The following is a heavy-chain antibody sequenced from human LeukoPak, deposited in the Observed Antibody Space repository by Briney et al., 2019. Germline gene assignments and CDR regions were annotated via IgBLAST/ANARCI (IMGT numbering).Heavy chain of an antibody. D-gene: IGHD3-10*01. CDR3: ARDGLDYYGSGRYYYYYMDV. Sequence: ASVKVSCKASGYTFTGYYMHWVRQAPGQGLEWMGWINPNSGGTNYAQKFQGRVTMTRDTSISTAYMELSRLRSDDTAVYYCARDGLDYYGSGRYYYYYMDVWGKGTTVTVSS. J-gene: IGHJ6*03. V-gene: IGHV1-2*02. CDR1: GYTFTGYY. CDR2: INPNSGGT.